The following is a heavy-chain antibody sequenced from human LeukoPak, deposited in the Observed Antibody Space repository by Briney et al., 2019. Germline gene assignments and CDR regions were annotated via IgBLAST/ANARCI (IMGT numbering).Heavy chain of an antibody. D-gene: IGHD6-13*01. Sequence: GGSLRLSCAASGFTLSSYAMSWVRQAPGKGLEWVSAISGSGGSTYYADSVKGRFTISRDNSKNTLYLQMNSLRAEDTAVYYCAKESRYSSSPNWFDPWGQGTLVTVSS. V-gene: IGHV3-23*01. J-gene: IGHJ5*02. CDR2: ISGSGGST. CDR1: GFTLSSYA. CDR3: AKESRYSSSPNWFDP.